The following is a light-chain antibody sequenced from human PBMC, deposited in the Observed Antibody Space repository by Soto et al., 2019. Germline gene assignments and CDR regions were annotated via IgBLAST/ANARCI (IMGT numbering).Light chain of an antibody. J-gene: IGKJ3*01. CDR2: GAS. CDR1: QSVSSN. CDR3: QQYNNWPPVT. Sequence: EIVMTQSPATLSVSPGERATLSCRASQSVSSNLAWYQQKTGQAPRLLIYGASTRATGIPARFSGSGSGTEFTLTISSLQSEDFAVYYWQQYNNWPPVTFGPGTKVDIK. V-gene: IGKV3-15*01.